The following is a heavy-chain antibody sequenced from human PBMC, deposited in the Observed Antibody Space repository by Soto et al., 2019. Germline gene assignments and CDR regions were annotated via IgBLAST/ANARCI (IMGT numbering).Heavy chain of an antibody. V-gene: IGHV3-74*01. Sequence: SLRLSCAAAGFTFSNHWMHWVRQAPGKGLVWVSRVNSDGSSTFFADSVRGRFTISRDNAKNTVYLEMNSLRGEDTAVYYCAGGIQNRYGMDVWGQGTTVTVSS. CDR2: VNSDGSST. CDR3: AGGIQNRYGMDV. D-gene: IGHD5-18*01. CDR1: GFTFSNHW. J-gene: IGHJ6*02.